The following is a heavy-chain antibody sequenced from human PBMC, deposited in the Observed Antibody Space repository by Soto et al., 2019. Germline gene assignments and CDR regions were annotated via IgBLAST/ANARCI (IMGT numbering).Heavy chain of an antibody. Sequence: QVQLVESGGGVVQPGGSLRLSCAASGFIFMEYGIDWFRQPPGKGLEWVAVISHEGSVRYYAESVKGRFTVSRDNSENIVYLQMNNMIREDTAMYNCAKEGSPRLSRWADYWGQGTLVTVSS. CDR3: AKEGSPRLSRWADY. V-gene: IGHV3-30*18. CDR1: GFIFMEYG. CDR2: ISHEGSVR. D-gene: IGHD1-26*01. J-gene: IGHJ4*02.